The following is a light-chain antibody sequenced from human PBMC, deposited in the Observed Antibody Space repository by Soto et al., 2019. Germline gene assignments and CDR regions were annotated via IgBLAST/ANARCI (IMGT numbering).Light chain of an antibody. CDR3: QQCHRYLT. CDR1: QGISSW. CDR2: AAS. Sequence: DIQMTQSPSSVSASVGDRVTITCRASQGISSWLAWYQQKPGKAPKLLIYAASSLQSGVPSRFSGSASGTEFTLTISSLQPDDIATYYCQQCHRYLTFGQGTKVEMK. V-gene: IGKV1-12*01. J-gene: IGKJ1*01.